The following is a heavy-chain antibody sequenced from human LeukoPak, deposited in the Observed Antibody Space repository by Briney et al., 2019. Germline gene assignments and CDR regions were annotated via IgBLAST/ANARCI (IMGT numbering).Heavy chain of an antibody. CDR2: ISVYNGNT. CDR3: ARGKQQLVPNWFDP. V-gene: IGHV1-18*01. Sequence: ASVKVSCKASGYTFTSYGISWVRQAPGQELEWMGWISVYNGNTNYAQKLQGRVTMTTDTSTSTAYMELRSLRSDDTAVYYCARGKQQLVPNWFDPWGQGTLVTVSS. CDR1: GYTFTSYG. J-gene: IGHJ5*02. D-gene: IGHD6-13*01.